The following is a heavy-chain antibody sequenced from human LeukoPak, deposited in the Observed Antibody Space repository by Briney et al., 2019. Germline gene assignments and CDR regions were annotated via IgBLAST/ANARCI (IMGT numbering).Heavy chain of an antibody. CDR3: TTGPARGYFDY. CDR1: GFTFSNAW. CDR2: IKSKTDGGTT. D-gene: IGHD3-10*01. Sequence: PGGSLRLSCAASGFTFSNAWMSWVRQAPGKGLEWVGRIKSKTDGGTTDYAAPVRGRFTISRDDSKNTLYLQMNSLKTEDTAVYYCTTGPARGYFDYWGQGTLVTVSS. V-gene: IGHV3-15*01. J-gene: IGHJ4*02.